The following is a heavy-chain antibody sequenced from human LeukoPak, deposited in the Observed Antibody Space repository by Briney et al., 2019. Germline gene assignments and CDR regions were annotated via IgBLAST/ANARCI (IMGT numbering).Heavy chain of an antibody. J-gene: IGHJ4*02. CDR1: GFTFSSYE. D-gene: IGHD3-10*01. Sequence: PGGSLRLSCAASGFTFSSYEMNWVRQAPGKGLEWVSYISSSGSTIYYADSVKGRFTISRDNAKNSLYLQMNSLRAEDTAVYYCARVRNNGFGELFFDYWGQGTLVTVSS. CDR3: ARVRNNGFGELFFDY. CDR2: ISSSGSTI. V-gene: IGHV3-48*03.